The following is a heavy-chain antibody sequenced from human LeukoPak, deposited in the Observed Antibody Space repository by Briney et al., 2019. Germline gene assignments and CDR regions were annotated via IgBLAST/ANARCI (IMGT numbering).Heavy chain of an antibody. CDR2: IIPIFGTA. D-gene: IGHD3-10*01. CDR3: ARDAGSGSPNEEYWYFDL. V-gene: IGHV1-69*05. J-gene: IGHJ2*01. Sequence: ASVKVSCKASGGTFSSYAISWVRQAPGQGLEWMGRIIPIFGTANYAQKFQGRVTITTDESTSTAYMELSSLRSEDTAVYYCARDAGSGSPNEEYWYFDLWGRGTLVTVSS. CDR1: GGTFSSYA.